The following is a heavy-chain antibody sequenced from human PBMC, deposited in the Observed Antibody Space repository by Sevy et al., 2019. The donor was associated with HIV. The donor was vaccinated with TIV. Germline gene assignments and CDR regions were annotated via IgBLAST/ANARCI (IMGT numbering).Heavy chain of an antibody. J-gene: IGHJ2*01. D-gene: IGHD6-19*01. Sequence: SETLSLTCTVSGGSISSSSYYWGWIRQPPGKGLEWIGSIYYSGSTYSNPSLKSRVTISVDTSKNQFSLKLSSVTAADTAVYYCARVGYSSGWYGHWYFDLWGRGTLVTVSS. CDR1: GGSISSSSYY. V-gene: IGHV4-39*01. CDR2: IYYSGST. CDR3: ARVGYSSGWYGHWYFDL.